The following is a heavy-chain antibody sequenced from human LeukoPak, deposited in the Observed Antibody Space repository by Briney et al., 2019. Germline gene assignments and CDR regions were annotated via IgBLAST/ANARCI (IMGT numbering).Heavy chain of an antibody. Sequence: WASVKVSCKASGYTFTSYGISWVRQAPGQGLEWMGWISAYNGNTNYAQKLQGRVTMTTDTSTSTAYMELRSLRSDDTAVYYCAIQQDSSGYYSSNAFDIWGQGTMVTVSS. J-gene: IGHJ3*02. CDR1: GYTFTSYG. CDR2: ISAYNGNT. V-gene: IGHV1-18*01. D-gene: IGHD3-22*01. CDR3: AIQQDSSGYYSSNAFDI.